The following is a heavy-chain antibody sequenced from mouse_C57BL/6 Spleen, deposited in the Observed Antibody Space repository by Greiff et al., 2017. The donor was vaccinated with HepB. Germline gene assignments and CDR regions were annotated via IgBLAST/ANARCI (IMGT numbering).Heavy chain of an antibody. V-gene: IGHV1-80*01. Sequence: VQLQQSGAELVKPGASVKISCKASGYAFSSYWMNWVKQRPGKGLEWIGQIYPGDGDTNYNGKFKGKATLTADKSSSTAYMQLSSLTSEDSAVYFCARSGALLRPFAYWGQGTLVTVSA. CDR3: ARSGALLRPFAY. CDR2: IYPGDGDT. D-gene: IGHD1-1*01. J-gene: IGHJ3*01. CDR1: GYAFSSYW.